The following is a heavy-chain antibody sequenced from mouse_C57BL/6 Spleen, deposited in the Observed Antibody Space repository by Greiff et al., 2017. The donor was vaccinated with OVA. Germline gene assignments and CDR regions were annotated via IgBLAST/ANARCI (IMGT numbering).Heavy chain of an antibody. CDR3: ARAGWLLPFDY. J-gene: IGHJ2*01. Sequence: QVQLKQPGAELVRPGSSVKLSCKASGYTFTSYWMHWVKQRPIQGLEWIGNIDPSDSETHYNQKFKDKATLTVDKSSSTAYMQLSSLTSDDSAVYYCARAGWLLPFDYWGQGTTLTVSS. D-gene: IGHD2-3*01. CDR2: IDPSDSET. V-gene: IGHV1-52*01. CDR1: GYTFTSYW.